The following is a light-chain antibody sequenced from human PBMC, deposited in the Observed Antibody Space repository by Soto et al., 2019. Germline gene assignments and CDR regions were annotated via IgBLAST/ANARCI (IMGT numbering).Light chain of an antibody. CDR1: QSISSW. J-gene: IGKJ2*01. Sequence: DIQMTQSPSTLSASVGDRVTITCRASQSISSWLAWYQQKPGKAPKLLIYKASSLESGVTSRFSGSGSGTEFPLTISSLQPDDFATYYCQQYNSYPYTFGQGNKLEIK. V-gene: IGKV1-5*03. CDR2: KAS. CDR3: QQYNSYPYT.